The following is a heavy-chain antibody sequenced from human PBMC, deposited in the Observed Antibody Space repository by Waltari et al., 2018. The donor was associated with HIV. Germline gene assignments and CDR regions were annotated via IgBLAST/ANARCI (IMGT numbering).Heavy chain of an antibody. Sequence: EVQLVETGGGFVQPGRSLRLSCATSGFAFGDFPMTWVRQAPGKGLEWVGYIRAKAYGGTTEYAPSLKGRITMLRDDSKGIAHLQMNSLRIEDTGVYYCTRGSGRYEYWGQGTLVTVSS. V-gene: IGHV3-49*04. J-gene: IGHJ4*02. CDR3: TRGSGRYEY. CDR2: IRAKAYGGTT. CDR1: GFAFGDFP. D-gene: IGHD1-26*01.